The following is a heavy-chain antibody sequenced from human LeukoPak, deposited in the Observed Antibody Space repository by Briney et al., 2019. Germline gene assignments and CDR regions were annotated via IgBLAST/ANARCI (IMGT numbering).Heavy chain of an antibody. D-gene: IGHD2-2*02. CDR3: AGEGCSSTSCYTPFDY. CDR1: GFTFSDYY. CDR2: INHSGST. V-gene: IGHV4-34*01. Sequence: GSLRLSCAASGFTFSDYYWSWIRQPPGKGLEWIGEINHSGSTNYNPSLKSRVTISVDTSKNQFSLKLSSVTAADTAVYYCAGEGCSSTSCYTPFDYWGQGTLVTVSS. J-gene: IGHJ4*02.